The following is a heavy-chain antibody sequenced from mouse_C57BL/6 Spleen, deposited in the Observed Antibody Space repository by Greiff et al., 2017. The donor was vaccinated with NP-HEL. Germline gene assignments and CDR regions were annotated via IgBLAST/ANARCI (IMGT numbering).Heavy chain of an antibody. CDR1: GYSITSGYD. CDR2: ISYSGST. D-gene: IGHD1-1*01. J-gene: IGHJ3*01. V-gene: IGHV3-1*01. CDR3: ARDNTTVPFAY. Sequence: EVQLQQSGPGMVKPSQSLSLTCTVTGYSITSGYDWHWIRHFPGNKLEWMGYISYSGSTNYNPSLKSRISITHDTSKNHFFLKLNSVTTEDTATYYCARDNTTVPFAYWGQGTLVTVSA.